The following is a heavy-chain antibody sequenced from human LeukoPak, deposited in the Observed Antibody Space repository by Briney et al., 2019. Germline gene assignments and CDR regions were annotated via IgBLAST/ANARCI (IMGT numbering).Heavy chain of an antibody. D-gene: IGHD7-27*01. V-gene: IGHV3-7*03. CDR1: GLTLSTFW. CDR2: IKQDGSEK. CDR3: ARLTGDDWYFDL. Sequence: GGSLRLSCAASGLTLSTFWMGWVRQVPGKGLEWVANIKQDGSEKYFVDSVKGRFTISRDNAKNSLYLQMNSLRAEDTAVYYCARLTGDDWYFDLWGRGTLVTVSS. J-gene: IGHJ2*01.